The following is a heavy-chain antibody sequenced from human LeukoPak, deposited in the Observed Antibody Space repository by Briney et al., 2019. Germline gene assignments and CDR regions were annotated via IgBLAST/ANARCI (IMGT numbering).Heavy chain of an antibody. V-gene: IGHV3-13*01. Sequence: GGSLRLSCAASGFTLRGHDMHWVRQTPGKGLEWVSAIGTAGETYYPGSLEDRFTISRENAKNFLYLQMNSLGAGDTAVYYCARDEIPGDDNWYFDLWGRVTLVTVSS. D-gene: IGHD7-27*01. J-gene: IGHJ2*01. CDR1: GFTLRGHD. CDR2: IGTAGET. CDR3: ARDEIPGDDNWYFDL.